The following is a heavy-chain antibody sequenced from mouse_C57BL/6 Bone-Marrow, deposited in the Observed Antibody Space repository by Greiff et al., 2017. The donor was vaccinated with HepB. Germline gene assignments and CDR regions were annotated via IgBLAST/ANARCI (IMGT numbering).Heavy chain of an antibody. CDR1: GFNIKDDY. V-gene: IGHV14-4*01. Sequence: EVKLQQSGAELVRPGASVKLSCTASGFNIKDDYMHWVKQRPEQGLEWIGWIDPENGDTEYASKFQGKATITADTSSNTAYLQLSSLTSEDTAVYYCTGETTFFVYWGQGTTLTVSS. CDR2: IDPENGDT. CDR3: TGETTFFVY. J-gene: IGHJ2*01. D-gene: IGHD2-12*01.